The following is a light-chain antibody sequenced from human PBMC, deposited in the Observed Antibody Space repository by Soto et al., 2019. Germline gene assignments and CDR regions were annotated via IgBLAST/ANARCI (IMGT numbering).Light chain of an antibody. J-gene: IGKJ1*01. V-gene: IGKV2-28*01. Sequence: IVMTQSPLSLPVTAGEPASVSCRSSQSLLHSNGYNYLDWYLQKPGQSPQLLIYWGSNRASGVPGRFSGSGASTDFTLKISSVEAEDVGVYYCMQALQTPWTFGQGTKVEIK. CDR3: MQALQTPWT. CDR1: QSLLHSNGYNY. CDR2: WGS.